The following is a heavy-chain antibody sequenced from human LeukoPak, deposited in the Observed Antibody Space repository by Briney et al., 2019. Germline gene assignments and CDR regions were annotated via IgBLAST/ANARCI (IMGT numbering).Heavy chain of an antibody. J-gene: IGHJ3*02. CDR2: INSDGKIT. CDR3: ARDSGHDAFDI. V-gene: IGHV3-74*01. CDR1: GFTLTTDW. Sequence: GGSLRLSCAASGFTLTTDWMHWVRQAPGKGLVWVSRINSDGKITTYADSVKGRLTISGDYAKNTLYLQMNSLRAEDTAVYYCARDSGHDAFDIWGQGTTVTVSS.